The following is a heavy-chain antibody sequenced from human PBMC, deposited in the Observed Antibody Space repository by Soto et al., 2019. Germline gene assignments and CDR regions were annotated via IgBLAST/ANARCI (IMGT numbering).Heavy chain of an antibody. V-gene: IGHV4-39*01. CDR3: ARLYGYCIRNSCHGHYAMDV. CDR1: GGSISSSSYY. CDR2: IFYSGST. Sequence: SETLSLTCTVSGGSISSSSYYWGWIRQPPGKGLEWIGSIFYSGSTYYNPSLKSRVTISVDTSKNQFSLKLTSVTAADTAVYYCARLYGYCIRNSCHGHYAMDVWGQGTTVTVSS. J-gene: IGHJ6*02. D-gene: IGHD2-2*01.